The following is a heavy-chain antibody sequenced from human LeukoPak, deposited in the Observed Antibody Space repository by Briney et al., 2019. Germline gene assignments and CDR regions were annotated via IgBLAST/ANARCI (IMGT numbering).Heavy chain of an antibody. D-gene: IGHD5-18*01. Sequence: SQTLSLTCTVSGVSISSGSYDWRWIRQPAGKGLEWIGRIYTSGSTNYNPSLKSRVTISVDTSKNQFSLKLSSVTAADTAVYYCASVDTAMAYFDYWGQGTLVTVSS. V-gene: IGHV4-61*02. CDR1: GVSISSGSYD. CDR3: ASVDTAMAYFDY. J-gene: IGHJ4*02. CDR2: IYTSGST.